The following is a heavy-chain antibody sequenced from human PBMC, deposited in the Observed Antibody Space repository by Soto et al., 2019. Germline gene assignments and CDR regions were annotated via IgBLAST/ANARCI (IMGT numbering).Heavy chain of an antibody. Sequence: GGSLRLSCAASGFAFSTYAMHWVRQAPGKGLEWVAVISYDGSNKYYADSVKGRFTISRDNSKNTLHLQLNSLRAEDTALYYCARDCSGGSCHRTFDYWGQGTLVTVSS. CDR2: ISYDGSNK. J-gene: IGHJ4*02. CDR3: ARDCSGGSCHRTFDY. CDR1: GFAFSTYA. V-gene: IGHV3-30-3*01. D-gene: IGHD2-15*01.